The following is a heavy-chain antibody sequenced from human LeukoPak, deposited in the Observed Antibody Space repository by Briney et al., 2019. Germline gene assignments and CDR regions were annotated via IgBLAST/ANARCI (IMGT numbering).Heavy chain of an antibody. Sequence: GGSLRLSCAASGLTFSSYSMNWVRQAPGKGLEWVSYISSTSSIYYADSVKGRFTVSRDNAKNSLYLQMNSLRAEDTALYYCARATSYGRFDYWGQGTLVTVSS. D-gene: IGHD3-10*01. CDR3: ARATSYGRFDY. J-gene: IGHJ4*02. CDR1: GLTFSSYS. CDR2: ISSTSSI. V-gene: IGHV3-48*01.